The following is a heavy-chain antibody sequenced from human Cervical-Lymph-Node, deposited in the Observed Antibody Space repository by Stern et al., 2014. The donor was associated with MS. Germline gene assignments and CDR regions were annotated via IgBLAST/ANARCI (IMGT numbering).Heavy chain of an antibody. CDR1: GFTVSDNY. J-gene: IGHJ4*02. Sequence: EVQLEESGGGLIQPGGSLRLSCAASGFTVSDNYMSWVRQAPGKGLEWVSVIYSGGATYYAGSVKGRFTISRDSSANTVYLQMNTLRAEDTAVYYCARLALGDWGQGTLVTVSS. CDR2: IYSGGAT. V-gene: IGHV3-53*01. CDR3: ARLALGD.